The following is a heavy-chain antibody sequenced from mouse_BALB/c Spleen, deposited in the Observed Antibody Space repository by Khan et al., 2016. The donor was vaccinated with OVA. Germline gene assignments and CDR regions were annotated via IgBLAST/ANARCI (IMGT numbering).Heavy chain of an antibody. Sequence: VQLQESGAELARPGASVKLSCKASGYTFTDYYINWVKQRTGQGLEWIGEISPGSGDTYYNEKFKGKATLTADKSSSTVYRQLSSLTAGASAVYFCARRNYFGYTFAYWGQGTLVTVSA. V-gene: IGHV1-77*01. J-gene: IGHJ3*01. CDR2: ISPGSGDT. D-gene: IGHD1-2*01. CDR3: ARRNYFGYTFAY. CDR1: GYTFTDYY.